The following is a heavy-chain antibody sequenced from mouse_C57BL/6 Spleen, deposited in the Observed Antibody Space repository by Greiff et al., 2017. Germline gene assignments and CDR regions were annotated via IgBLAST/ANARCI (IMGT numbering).Heavy chain of an antibody. CDR1: GYAFSSYW. D-gene: IGHD3-1*01. Sequence: VQLQQSGAELVKPGASVKISCKASGYAFSSYWMNWVKPRPGKGLEWIGQIYPGDGDTNYNGKFKGKATLTADKSSSTAYMQLSSLTSEDSAVYCCARDGDFGLSFAYWGQGTLVTVSA. V-gene: IGHV1-80*01. J-gene: IGHJ3*01. CDR2: IYPGDGDT. CDR3: ARDGDFGLSFAY.